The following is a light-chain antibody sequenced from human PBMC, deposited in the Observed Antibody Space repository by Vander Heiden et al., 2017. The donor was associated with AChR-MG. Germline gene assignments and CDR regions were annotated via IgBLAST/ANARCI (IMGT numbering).Light chain of an antibody. CDR2: YAS. Sequence: EIVLTQFPDFQSVTPKEKVTITCRASQTIGSSLHWYQKKPDQSPKLLIKYASQSFSGVPSRFSGSGSGTDFTLTIDSLEAEDAATYYCQQSSTLPHTFGQGTKLEIK. J-gene: IGKJ2*01. V-gene: IGKV6-21*01. CDR3: QQSSTLPHT. CDR1: QTIGSS.